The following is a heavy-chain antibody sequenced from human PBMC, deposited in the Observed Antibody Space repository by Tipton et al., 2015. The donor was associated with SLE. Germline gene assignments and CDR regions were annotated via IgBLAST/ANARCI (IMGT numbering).Heavy chain of an antibody. V-gene: IGHV4-39*01. Sequence: TLSLTCTVSGGSISSSSYYWGWIRQPPGKGLEWIGSIYYSGSTYYNPSLKSRVTISVDTSKNQFSLKLSSVTAADTAVYYCARPEGGGYQDAFDIWGQGTMVTVSS. CDR3: ARPEGGGYQDAFDI. CDR2: IYYSGST. CDR1: GGSISSSSYY. J-gene: IGHJ3*02. D-gene: IGHD1-26*01.